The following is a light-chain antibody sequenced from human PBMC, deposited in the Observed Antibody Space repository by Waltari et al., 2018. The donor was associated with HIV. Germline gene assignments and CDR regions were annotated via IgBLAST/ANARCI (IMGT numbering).Light chain of an antibody. CDR3: QQYDRDPS. CDR2: KAS. Sequence: DIHMTQSPSTLSAFIGDRVTITCRGSQSVNPWVAWYQQKPGKAPKLLIHKASTLEKGVSTRFSGDGSGTEFTLNIDSLEPDDFATYYCQQYDRDPSFGQGTRLE. J-gene: IGKJ5*01. CDR1: QSVNPW. V-gene: IGKV1-5*03.